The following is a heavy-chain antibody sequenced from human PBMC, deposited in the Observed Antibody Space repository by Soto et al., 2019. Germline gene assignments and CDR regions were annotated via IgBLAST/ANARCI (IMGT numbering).Heavy chain of an antibody. J-gene: IGHJ3*02. V-gene: IGHV3-30-3*01. Sequence: XGFTFSSYAMHWVRQAPGKGLEWVAVISYDGSNKYYADSVKGRFTISRDNSKNTLYLQMNSLRAEDTAVYYCARVRSSWGDAFDIWGQGTMVTVSS. CDR2: ISYDGSNK. D-gene: IGHD6-6*01. CDR1: GFTFSSYA. CDR3: ARVRSSWGDAFDI.